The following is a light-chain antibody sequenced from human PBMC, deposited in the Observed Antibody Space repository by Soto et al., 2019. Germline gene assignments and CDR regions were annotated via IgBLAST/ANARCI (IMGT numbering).Light chain of an antibody. V-gene: IGKV3-15*01. CDR2: DAS. Sequence: EIVMTQSPATLSVSPGERATLSCRASQSVSSNLAWYRQKPGQAPRLLIYDASTRATGIPATYSGSGSGTEFTLTISSLQSEDFAVYYCQQYTDWPITFGQGTRLEVK. CDR1: QSVSSN. CDR3: QQYTDWPIT. J-gene: IGKJ5*01.